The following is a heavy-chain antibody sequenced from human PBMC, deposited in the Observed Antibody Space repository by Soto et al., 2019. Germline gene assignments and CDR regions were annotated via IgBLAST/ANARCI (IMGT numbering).Heavy chain of an antibody. CDR1: GYKLGSAR. CDR2: IKPGTSDI. CDR3: ARQISFVCDS. V-gene: IGHV5-51*01. J-gene: IGHJ4*02. D-gene: IGHD3-16*01. Sequence: GESLKISCDGAGYKLGSARIGWVRRKPGKGLEWMGIIKPGTSDIRYSPSFRGQVTISADEAANTAFLQWSSLKTSDTAIYYCARQISFVCDSWGQGTLVTVSS.